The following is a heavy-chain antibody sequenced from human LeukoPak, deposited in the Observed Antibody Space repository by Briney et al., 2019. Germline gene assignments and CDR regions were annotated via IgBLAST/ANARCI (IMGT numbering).Heavy chain of an antibody. CDR2: IYYSGST. J-gene: IGHJ4*02. D-gene: IGHD3-22*01. CDR1: GASISSGDYY. Sequence: PSQTLSLTCTVSGASISSGDYYWSWIRQPPGKGLECIGHIYYSGSTYYNPSLKSRVTISVDTSKNQFSLKLSSVTAADTAVYYCARGRGVPYYYDSSGYYPADYWGQGTLVTVSS. V-gene: IGHV4-30-4*01. CDR3: ARGRGVPYYYDSSGYYPADY.